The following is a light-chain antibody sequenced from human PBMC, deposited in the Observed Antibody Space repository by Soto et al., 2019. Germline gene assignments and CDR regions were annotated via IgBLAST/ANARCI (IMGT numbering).Light chain of an antibody. CDR1: SSDVGGYNY. Sequence: QSALTQPASVSGSPGQSITISCTGTSSDVGGYNYVSWYQQHPGKAPRLMIYDVSNRPSGVSNRFSGSKSGNTASLTISGLQADEEADYYCSSYTSSSTLVFGTGTKVTVL. V-gene: IGLV2-14*01. J-gene: IGLJ1*01. CDR3: SSYTSSSTLV. CDR2: DVS.